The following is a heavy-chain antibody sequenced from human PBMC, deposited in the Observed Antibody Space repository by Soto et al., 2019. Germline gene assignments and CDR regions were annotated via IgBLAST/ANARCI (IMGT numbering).Heavy chain of an antibody. CDR2: IYYSGGT. CDR3: ARVEDGYDPYFGF. Sequence: LSLTCSVSGASINSDNYWSWIRQPPGKGLEWIGHIYYSGGTFYSPSLKSRLTISLDTSKSLFSLKLTSVTAADTAVYYCARVEDGYDPYFGFCGQGPLVSVSS. D-gene: IGHD5-12*01. J-gene: IGHJ4*02. V-gene: IGHV4-30-4*01. CDR1: GASINSDNY.